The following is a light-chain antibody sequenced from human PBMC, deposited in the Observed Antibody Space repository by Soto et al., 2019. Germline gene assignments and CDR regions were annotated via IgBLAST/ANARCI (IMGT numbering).Light chain of an antibody. CDR1: RSDIGASNS. V-gene: IGLV2-14*01. Sequence: QSALTQPASVSGSPGQSITISCAGTRSDIGASNSVSWYQHLPGRSPTLIIYEATNRPSGVSERFSGSKAGDTASLTISGLQADDESEYFCISYKTDDTFVFGGGTKVPS. CDR2: EAT. CDR3: ISYKTDDTFV. J-gene: IGLJ1*01.